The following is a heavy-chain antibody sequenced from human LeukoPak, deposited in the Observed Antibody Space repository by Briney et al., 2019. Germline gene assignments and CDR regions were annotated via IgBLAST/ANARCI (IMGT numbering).Heavy chain of an antibody. D-gene: IGHD3-10*01. V-gene: IGHV1-2*02. J-gene: IGHJ4*02. Sequence: GASVTVSCKASGYTYTGYYMHWVRQAPGQGLEWMGWINPNSGVTNYAQKFQGRVTMTRDTSISTAYMELSRLRSDDTAVYYCARGGLLWFGDPTQIFDYWGQGTLVTVSS. CDR3: ARGGLLWFGDPTQIFDY. CDR2: INPNSGVT. CDR1: GYTYTGYY.